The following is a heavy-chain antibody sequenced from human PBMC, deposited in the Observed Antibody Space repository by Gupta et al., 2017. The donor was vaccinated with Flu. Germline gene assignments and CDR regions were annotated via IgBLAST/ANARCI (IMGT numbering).Heavy chain of an antibody. CDR2: ITGRSATT. Sequence: EVLLLESGGDLVKPGGSLRLSCAASGFTLTRYAMTWVRQAPGKGLEWVASITGRSATTYYTDSVKGRFTVSRDHSLNTLYLEMNTLRAEDTALYFCAKDVGDGGDCCPFDHWGQGTLVSVSS. CDR1: GFTLTRYA. V-gene: IGHV3-23*01. D-gene: IGHD2-21*02. J-gene: IGHJ4*02. CDR3: AKDVGDGGDCCPFDH.